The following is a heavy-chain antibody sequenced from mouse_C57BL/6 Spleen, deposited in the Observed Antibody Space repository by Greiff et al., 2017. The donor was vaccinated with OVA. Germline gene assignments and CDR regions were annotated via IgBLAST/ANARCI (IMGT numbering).Heavy chain of an antibody. D-gene: IGHD1-1*01. J-gene: IGHJ1*03. CDR1: GYTFTSYW. V-gene: IGHV1-55*01. CDR3: ARPPITTVVAHWYFDV. Sequence: VQLQQPGAELVKPGASVKMSCKASGYTFTSYWITWVKQRPGQGLEWIGDIYPGSGSTNYNEKFKSKATLTVDTSSSTAYMPLSSLTSEDSAVYYCARPPITTVVAHWYFDVWGTGTTVTVSS. CDR2: IYPGSGST.